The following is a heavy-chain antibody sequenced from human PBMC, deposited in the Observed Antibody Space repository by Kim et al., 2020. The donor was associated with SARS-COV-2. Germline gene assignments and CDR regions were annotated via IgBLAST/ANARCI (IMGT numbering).Heavy chain of an antibody. D-gene: IGHD2-2*02. Sequence: GRFTISRDTSKNTLYLQMNSLRAEDTAVYYCARDLTCSSTSCYRSNWFDPWGQGTLVTVSS. CDR3: ARDLTCSSTSCYRSNWFDP. V-gene: IGHV3-30*01. J-gene: IGHJ5*02.